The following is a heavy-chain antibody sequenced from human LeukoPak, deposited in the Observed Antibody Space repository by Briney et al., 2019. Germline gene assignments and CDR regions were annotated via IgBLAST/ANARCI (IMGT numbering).Heavy chain of an antibody. Sequence: SGTLSLTCAVSGGSISSSNWWSWVRQPPGKGLEWIGEIYHSGSTNYNPSLKSRVTISVDKSKNQFSLKLSSVTAADTAVYYCARDKPQDIVVVPAAHAFDIWGQGTMVTVSS. J-gene: IGHJ3*02. CDR1: GGSISSSNW. CDR3: ARDKPQDIVVVPAAHAFDI. D-gene: IGHD2-2*01. CDR2: IYHSGST. V-gene: IGHV4-4*02.